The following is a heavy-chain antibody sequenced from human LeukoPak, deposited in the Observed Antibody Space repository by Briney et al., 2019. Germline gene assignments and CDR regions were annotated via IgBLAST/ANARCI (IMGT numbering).Heavy chain of an antibody. CDR1: GYTFTGYY. J-gene: IGHJ4*02. D-gene: IGHD6-13*01. CDR3: ARDNSSSWYLLDY. CDR2: INPNSGGT. Sequence: ASVKVSCKASGYTFTGYYMHWVRQAPGQGLEWMGWINPNSGGTNYAQKFQGWVTMIRDTSISTAYMELSRLRSDDTAVYYCARDNSSSWYLLDYWGQGTLVTVSS. V-gene: IGHV1-2*04.